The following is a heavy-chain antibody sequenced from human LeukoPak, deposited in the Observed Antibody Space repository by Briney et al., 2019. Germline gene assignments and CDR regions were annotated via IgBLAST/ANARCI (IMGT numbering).Heavy chain of an antibody. CDR2: IYYSGST. CDR3: ARGHYYDSSGYYYYYYYYMDV. CDR1: GGSISSYY. Sequence: SETLSLTCTVSGGSISSYYWSWIRQPPGKGLEWIGYIYYSGSTYYNPSLKSRVTISVDTSKNQFSLKLSSVTAADTAVYYCARGHYYDSSGYYYYYYYYMDVWGKGTTVTVSS. J-gene: IGHJ6*03. V-gene: IGHV4-59*04. D-gene: IGHD3-22*01.